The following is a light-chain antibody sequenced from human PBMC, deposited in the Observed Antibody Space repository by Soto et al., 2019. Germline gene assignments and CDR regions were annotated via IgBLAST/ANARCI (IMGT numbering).Light chain of an antibody. Sequence: EIVLTQSPGTLSLSPGERATLSCRASQSVSSSYLAWYQQKPGQAPRLLIYGASSRATGIPDRFSGSGSGTYYTLTIRSLEPEDFAVYYCQQYGCSPPLTFGGGTKVEIK. J-gene: IGKJ4*01. V-gene: IGKV3-20*01. CDR2: GAS. CDR1: QSVSSSY. CDR3: QQYGCSPPLT.